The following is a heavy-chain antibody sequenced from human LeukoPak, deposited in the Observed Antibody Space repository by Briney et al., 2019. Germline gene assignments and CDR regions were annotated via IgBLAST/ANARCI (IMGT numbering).Heavy chain of an antibody. CDR1: GGSISSSSYY. J-gene: IGHJ4*02. CDR3: ARVIPTTAQIDY. D-gene: IGHD1-14*01. V-gene: IGHV4-39*07. CDR2: IYHSGST. Sequence: PSETLSLTCTVSGGSISSSSYYWGWIRQPPGKGLEWIGSIYHSGSTYYNPSLKSRVTISVDTSKNQFSLKLSSVTAADTAVYYCARVIPTTAQIDYWGQGTLVTVSS.